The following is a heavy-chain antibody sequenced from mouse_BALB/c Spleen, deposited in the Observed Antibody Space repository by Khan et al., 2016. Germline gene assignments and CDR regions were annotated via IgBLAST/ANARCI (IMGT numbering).Heavy chain of an antibody. CDR3: ASIYDGYYVGLYYAMDY. CDR1: GYTFTNYG. CDR2: INTYTGEP. D-gene: IGHD2-3*01. V-gene: IGHV9-3-1*01. J-gene: IGHJ4*01. Sequence: QIQLVQSGPELKKPGETVKISCKASGYTFTNYGMNWVKQAPGKGLKWMGWINTYTGEPTYAADFTGRFAFSLATSASTAYFQINNLNNADTATYFCASIYDGYYVGLYYAMDYWGQGTPVTVAS.